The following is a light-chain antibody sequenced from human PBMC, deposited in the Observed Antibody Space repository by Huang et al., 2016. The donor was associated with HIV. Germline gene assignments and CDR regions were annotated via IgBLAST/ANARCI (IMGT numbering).Light chain of an antibody. Sequence: EIVLTQSPAILSVSPGERATLSCRASQNVRSSFAWYQQRPGQPPGLLISGASTRATGIPARFSGSVSGTEFTLTISSLQSEDFAVYYCQQYENWPPEYTFGQGTKLEL. CDR1: QNVRSS. CDR2: GAS. V-gene: IGKV3-15*01. J-gene: IGKJ2*01. CDR3: QQYENWPPEYT.